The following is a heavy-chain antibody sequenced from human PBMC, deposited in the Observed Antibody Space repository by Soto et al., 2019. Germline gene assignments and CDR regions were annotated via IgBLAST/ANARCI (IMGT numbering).Heavy chain of an antibody. Sequence: ASVKVSCKASGYTFTGYYMQWVRQAPGQGLEWMGWIKPNSGGTNYAQKFQGWVTMTRDTSISTDYMELSRLRSDDTAVYYCAGVFIGPDTRSDAFDIWGQGTMVTVSS. CDR3: AGVFIGPDTRSDAFDI. D-gene: IGHD5-18*01. J-gene: IGHJ3*02. V-gene: IGHV1-2*04. CDR1: GYTFTGYY. CDR2: IKPNSGGT.